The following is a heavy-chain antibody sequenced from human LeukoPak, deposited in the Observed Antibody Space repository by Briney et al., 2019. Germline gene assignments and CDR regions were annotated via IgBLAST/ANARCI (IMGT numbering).Heavy chain of an antibody. CDR1: GFTFSIYA. CDR3: AKGGSFDWLSKNYYFDY. CDR2: LSGSGGST. V-gene: IGHV3-23*01. Sequence: GGSLRLSCAASGFTFSIYAMNWVRQAPGKGLEWVSALSGSGGSTYYADSVKGRFTISRDNSKNTLFLQMNSLRAEDTAAYYCAKGGSFDWLSKNYYFDYWGQGTLVTVSS. J-gene: IGHJ4*02. D-gene: IGHD3-9*01.